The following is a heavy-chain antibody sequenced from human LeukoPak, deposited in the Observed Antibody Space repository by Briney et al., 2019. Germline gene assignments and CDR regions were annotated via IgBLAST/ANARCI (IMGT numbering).Heavy chain of an antibody. D-gene: IGHD3-10*01. V-gene: IGHV1-69*13. CDR3: ARNDGVILHRGWFDP. CDR2: IIPIFGTA. CDR1: GAIFSSYA. Sequence: SVKVSCKASGAIFSSYAISWLRQAPGQGLEWMGGIIPIFGTANYAQKFQGRVTITADESTSTAYMELSSLRSEDTAVYYCARNDGVILHRGWFDPWGQGTLVTVSS. J-gene: IGHJ5*02.